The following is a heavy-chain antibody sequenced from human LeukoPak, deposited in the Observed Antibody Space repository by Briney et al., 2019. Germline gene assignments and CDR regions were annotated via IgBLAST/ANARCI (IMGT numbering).Heavy chain of an antibody. J-gene: IGHJ4*02. V-gene: IGHV4-39*01. CDR1: GDSINSSPYY. D-gene: IGHD3-22*01. CDR2: FHHSGHT. Sequence: SETLSLTRTVSGDSINSSPYYWGWIRQPPGKGLEWLGSFHHSGHTYYNPSLNSRLTISVDTSKNRLSPNLNSVTATDTAVYYCARLGFTMILVATTWGQGTLVTVSS. CDR3: ARLGFTMILVATT.